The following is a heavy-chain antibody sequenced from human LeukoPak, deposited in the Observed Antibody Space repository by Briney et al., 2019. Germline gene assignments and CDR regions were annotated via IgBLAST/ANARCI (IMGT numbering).Heavy chain of an antibody. J-gene: IGHJ5*02. D-gene: IGHD3-22*01. V-gene: IGHV1-46*01. CDR3: ARGPPGRVYDSSKKGLFDP. Sequence: GASVKVSCRASGHTLTGYYMHWVRQAPGQGLEWMGIINPSGSSTTYAQKFQGRVTMTRDTSTSTVYMELSSLRSEDTATYYCARGPPGRVYDSSKKGLFDPWGQGTLVTVSS. CDR2: INPSGSST. CDR1: GHTLTGYY.